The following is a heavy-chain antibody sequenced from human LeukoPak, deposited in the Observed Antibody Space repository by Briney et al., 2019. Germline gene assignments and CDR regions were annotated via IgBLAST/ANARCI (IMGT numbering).Heavy chain of an antibody. J-gene: IGHJ4*02. CDR3: ARDRLHCSSTSCAAGLFDY. CDR1: GYTFTSYG. Sequence: GASVKVSCKASGYTFTSYGISWVRQAPGQGLEWMGWISAYNGNTNYAQELQGRVTMTTDTSTSTAYMELRSLRSDDTAVYYCARDRLHCSSTSCAAGLFDYWGQGTLVTVSS. D-gene: IGHD2-2*01. V-gene: IGHV1-18*04. CDR2: ISAYNGNT.